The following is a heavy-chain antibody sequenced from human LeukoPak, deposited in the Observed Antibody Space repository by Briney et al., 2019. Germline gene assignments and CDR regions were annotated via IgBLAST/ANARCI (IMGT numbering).Heavy chain of an antibody. D-gene: IGHD6-19*01. CDR1: GFTFSGYG. Sequence: GGSLRLSCEASGFTFSGYGMHWVRQAPGQGLEWVAVIWYDGSNKYYADSVRGRFTISRDNSKNTLYLQMNSLRTEDTAVYYCARDRERIAVYYFDNWGQGSLVSVSS. CDR3: ARDRERIAVYYFDN. CDR2: IWYDGSNK. J-gene: IGHJ4*02. V-gene: IGHV3-33*01.